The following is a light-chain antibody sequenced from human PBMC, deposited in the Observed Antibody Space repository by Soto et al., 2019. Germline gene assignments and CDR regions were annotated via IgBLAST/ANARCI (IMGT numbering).Light chain of an antibody. CDR2: GTS. CDR3: QQYGSSPT. Sequence: EIVLTQSPDTLSLSPGERATLSCRASQSVSRSDLAWYQHKPGQSPRLLIYGTSSRATGIPDRFSGSGSGTGFTLTISRLEPEDSAVYYCQQYGSSPTFGGGTKVDIK. CDR1: QSVSRSD. J-gene: IGKJ4*01. V-gene: IGKV3-20*01.